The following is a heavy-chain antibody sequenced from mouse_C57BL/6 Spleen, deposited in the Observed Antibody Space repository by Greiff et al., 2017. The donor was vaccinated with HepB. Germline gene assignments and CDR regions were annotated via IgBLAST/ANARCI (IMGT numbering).Heavy chain of an antibody. CDR3: AKNGARTDQATDGFAY. J-gene: IGHJ3*01. Sequence: QVQLQQPGTELVKPGASVKLSCKASGYTFTSYWMHWVKQRPGQGLEWIGNINPSNGGTNYNEKFKSKATLTVDKSSNTAYMQLNSLTSEVSAVYYCAKNGARTDQATDGFAYWGQGTLVTVSA. D-gene: IGHD3-2*02. V-gene: IGHV1-53*01. CDR2: INPSNGGT. CDR1: GYTFTSYW.